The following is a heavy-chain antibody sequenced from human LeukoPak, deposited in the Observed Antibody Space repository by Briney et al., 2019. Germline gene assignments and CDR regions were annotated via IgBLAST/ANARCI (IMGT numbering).Heavy chain of an antibody. D-gene: IGHD3-3*01. CDR3: VRQPSYEFWSGQFVN. Sequence: GGSLSLSCSASGFTFSNSAMHWVRQAPGKGLEWVAALSSDGNQKYYADFVQGRFLIFRDNSNDTLYLEMKSLRPEDTAVFYCVRQPSYEFWSGQFVNWSQGTLVTVSS. V-gene: IGHV3-30*04. CDR1: GFTFSNSA. J-gene: IGHJ4*02. CDR2: LSSDGNQK.